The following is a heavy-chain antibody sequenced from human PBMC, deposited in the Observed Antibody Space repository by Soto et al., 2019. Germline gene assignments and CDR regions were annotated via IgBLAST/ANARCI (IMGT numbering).Heavy chain of an antibody. D-gene: IGHD2-8*01. J-gene: IGHJ6*02. CDR1: GYTFSRYG. CDR3: AKNGQPPYYYYGMDV. Sequence: QGQLVQSGAEVKKPGASVKVSCKASGYTFSRYGISWVRQAPGQGLEWMGWISGYNGDTKYAQKFQGRVTMTVDTSTSTAYMELRSLTSDYTAVSYCAKNGQPPYYYYGMDVWGQGTTVGVSS. CDR2: ISGYNGDT. V-gene: IGHV1-18*01.